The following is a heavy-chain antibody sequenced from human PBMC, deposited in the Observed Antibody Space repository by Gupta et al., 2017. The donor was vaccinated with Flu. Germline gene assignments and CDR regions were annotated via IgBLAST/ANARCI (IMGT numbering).Heavy chain of an antibody. CDR2: ISYDGSKK. CDR3: AKLPTYYHDTSGYYS. CDR1: GFTFGSYG. V-gene: IGHV3-30*18. Sequence: GFTFGSYGMHWVRQTPGKGLEWLAVISYDGSKKDYADSVKGRFTISRDNSRNTLYLQMNSLRAEDTAVYYCAKLPTYYHDTSGYYSWGQGTLVTVSP. J-gene: IGHJ4*02. D-gene: IGHD3-22*01.